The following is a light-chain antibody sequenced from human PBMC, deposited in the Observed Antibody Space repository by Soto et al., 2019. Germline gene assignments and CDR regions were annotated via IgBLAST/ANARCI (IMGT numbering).Light chain of an antibody. J-gene: IGLJ1*01. CDR3: QSYDSSLSGYV. Sequence: QSVLTQPPSVSDAPGQMVTISCTGSSSNIGAGYEAHWYQQVPGTAPKLLIYENNNRPSGVPDRFSGSKSGTSASLDITGLQAEDEAEYYCQSYDSSLSGYVFGTGTKGTVL. V-gene: IGLV1-40*01. CDR1: SSNIGAGYE. CDR2: ENN.